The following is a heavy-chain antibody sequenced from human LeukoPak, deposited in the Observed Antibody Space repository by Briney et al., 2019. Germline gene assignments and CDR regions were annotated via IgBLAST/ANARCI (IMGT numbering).Heavy chain of an antibody. CDR2: ISGSGGST. CDR3: AKDGYVWGSYGDYFDY. D-gene: IGHD3-16*01. V-gene: IGHV3-23*01. J-gene: IGHJ4*02. CDR1: GFTFSDYY. Sequence: QPGGSLRLSCAASGFTFSDYYMSWIRQAPGKGLEWVSAISGSGGSTYYADSVKGRFTISRDNSKNTLYLQMNSLRAEDTAVYYCAKDGYVWGSYGDYFDYWGQGTLVTVSS.